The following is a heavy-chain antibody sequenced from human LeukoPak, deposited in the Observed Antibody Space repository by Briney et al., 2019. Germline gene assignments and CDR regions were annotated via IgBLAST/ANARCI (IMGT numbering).Heavy chain of an antibody. J-gene: IGHJ6*02. V-gene: IGHV3-53*01. CDR2: IYGGGST. Sequence: GGSLRLSCAASGFTFSSYAMHWVRQAPGKGLEWVSVIYGGGSTYYADSVKGRFTISRDNSENTLYLQMNSLRVADTAVYYCARDRGEPWYYYYAMDVWGQGTTVTVSS. CDR3: ARDRGEPWYYYYAMDV. CDR1: GFTFSSYA.